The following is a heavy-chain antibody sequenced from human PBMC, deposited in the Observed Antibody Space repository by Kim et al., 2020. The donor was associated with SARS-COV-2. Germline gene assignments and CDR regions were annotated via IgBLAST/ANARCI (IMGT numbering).Heavy chain of an antibody. Sequence: GGSLRLSCAASGFTFSSYWMSWVRQAPGKGLEWVANIKQDGSEKYYVDSVKGRFTISRDNAKNSLYLQMNSLRAEDTAVYYCARVPAAAGLYYFDYWGQGTLVTVSS. CDR1: GFTFSSYW. CDR3: ARVPAAAGLYYFDY. D-gene: IGHD6-13*01. J-gene: IGHJ4*02. V-gene: IGHV3-7*01. CDR2: IKQDGSEK.